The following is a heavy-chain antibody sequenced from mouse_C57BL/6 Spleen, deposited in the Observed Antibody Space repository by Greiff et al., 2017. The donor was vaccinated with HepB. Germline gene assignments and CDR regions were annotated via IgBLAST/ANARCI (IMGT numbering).Heavy chain of an antibody. Sequence: QVQLQHSGAELVRPGASVTLSCKASGYTFTDYEMHWVKQTPVHGLEWIGAIDPETGGTAYNQKFKGKAILTADKSSSTAYMELRSLTSEDSAVYYCTKTGTGWFAYWGQGTLVTVSA. CDR3: TKTGTGWFAY. CDR1: GYTFTDYE. D-gene: IGHD4-1*01. J-gene: IGHJ3*01. V-gene: IGHV1-15*01. CDR2: IDPETGGT.